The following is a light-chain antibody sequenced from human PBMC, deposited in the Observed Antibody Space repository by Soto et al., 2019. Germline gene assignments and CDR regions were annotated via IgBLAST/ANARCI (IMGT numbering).Light chain of an antibody. CDR3: GQFVSAPPRT. CDR1: QSVSSTF. J-gene: IGKJ1*01. Sequence: EIVLTQSPGTLSLSPGERATLSCRAGQSVSSTFLAWYQQKPGQAPRLLIFGVSNRATGIPDRFSGSGSGTDFTLTISRLEPEDFAVYYCGQFVSAPPRTFGQGTKVDIK. V-gene: IGKV3-20*01. CDR2: GVS.